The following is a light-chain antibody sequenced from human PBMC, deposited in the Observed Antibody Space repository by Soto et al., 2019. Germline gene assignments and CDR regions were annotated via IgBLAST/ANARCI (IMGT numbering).Light chain of an antibody. CDR3: QPYGTSRWT. CDR1: QNVSNSY. Sequence: EIVLTQSPATLSLSPGERATLSCGASQNVSNSYLAWYQQKPGLAPRLLIYDASSRAIGIPDRFSGSGSGAAFTLTISRLEPADFAVYYCQPYGTSRWTFGQGTKVEIK. V-gene: IGKV3D-20*01. J-gene: IGKJ1*01. CDR2: DAS.